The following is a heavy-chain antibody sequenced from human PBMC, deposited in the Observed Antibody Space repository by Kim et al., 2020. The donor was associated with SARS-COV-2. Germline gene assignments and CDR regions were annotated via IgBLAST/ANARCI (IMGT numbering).Heavy chain of an antibody. V-gene: IGHV1-8*01. D-gene: IGHD2-21*01. J-gene: IGHJ6*02. Sequence: GYAHKFQGRVTMTRDTSINTAYMEVSNLRSEDTAEYYCARSIIIRPGYMDVWGQGTSVIVSS. CDR3: ARSIIIRPGYMDV.